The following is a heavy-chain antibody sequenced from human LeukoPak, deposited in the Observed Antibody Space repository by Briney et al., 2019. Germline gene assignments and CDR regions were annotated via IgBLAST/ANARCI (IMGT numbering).Heavy chain of an antibody. CDR3: ARTAYDILTGYRFDY. V-gene: IGHV4-4*08. Sequence: SETLSLTCTVSGGSISSYYWSWIRQPPGKGLEWIGRIYTSGSTNYNPSLKSRVTISVDTSKNQFSLKLSSVTAADTAVYYCARTAYDILTGYRFDYWGQGTLVTVSS. J-gene: IGHJ4*02. D-gene: IGHD3-9*01. CDR2: IYTSGST. CDR1: GGSISSYY.